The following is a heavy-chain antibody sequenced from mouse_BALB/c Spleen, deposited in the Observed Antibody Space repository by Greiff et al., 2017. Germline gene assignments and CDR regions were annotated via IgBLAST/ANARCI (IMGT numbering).Heavy chain of an antibody. J-gene: IGHJ4*01. D-gene: IGHD1-1*01. Sequence: VQLQESGAELVKPGASVKLSCKASGFTITDNYMHWVKQRPEQGLEWIGRIDPANGNTKYDPKFKGKATLTADTSSNTAYMQLSSLTSEDTAVYYGARAKAYYGSSYGDDAMDYWGQGTSVTVSA. CDR3: ARAKAYYGSSYGDDAMDY. CDR1: GFTITDNY. V-gene: IGHV14-3*02. CDR2: IDPANGNT.